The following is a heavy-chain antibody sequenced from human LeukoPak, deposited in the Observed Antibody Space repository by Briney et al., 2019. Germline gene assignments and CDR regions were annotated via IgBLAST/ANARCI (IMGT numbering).Heavy chain of an antibody. D-gene: IGHD3-10*01. CDR2: IYYRGGST. CDR3: ARVQGLSSRPFDY. J-gene: IGHJ4*02. CDR1: GGSISSGGYY. V-gene: IGHV4-31*03. Sequence: SETLSLTCTVSGGSISSGGYYWSWIRQRPGKGLEWIGYIYYRGGSTYYNPSLKSRVTISVDTSKNQFSLKLSSVTAADTAVYYCARVQGLSSRPFDYWGQGTLVTVPS.